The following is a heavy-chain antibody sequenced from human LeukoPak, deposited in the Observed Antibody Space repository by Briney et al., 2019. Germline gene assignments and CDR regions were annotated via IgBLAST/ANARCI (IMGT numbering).Heavy chain of an antibody. D-gene: IGHD3-10*01. CDR1: GDSISSRSYF. V-gene: IGHV4-39*01. Sequence: SETLSLTCTVSGDSISSRSYFWDWIRQSPGKGLEWIGGMYYSGSTYYSPSLKSRVTMSIDTAENPFSLKLTSVTAADTAVYYCARHYGPWGQGTLVTVSS. CDR3: ARHYGP. J-gene: IGHJ5*02. CDR2: MYYSGST.